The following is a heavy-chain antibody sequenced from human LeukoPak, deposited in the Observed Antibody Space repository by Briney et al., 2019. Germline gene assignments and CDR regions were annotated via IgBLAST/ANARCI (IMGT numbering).Heavy chain of an antibody. CDR2: ISAYNGHT. CDR3: AREASGGYFDY. D-gene: IGHD4-23*01. Sequence: ASVKVSFKASAYTFTNYGISWVRQAPGQGLEWMGWISAYNGHTNYAQKFQGRVTMTTDTSTSTAYMELSSLRSEDTAVYYCAREASGGYFDYWGQGTLVTVSS. J-gene: IGHJ4*02. V-gene: IGHV1-18*01. CDR1: AYTFTNYG.